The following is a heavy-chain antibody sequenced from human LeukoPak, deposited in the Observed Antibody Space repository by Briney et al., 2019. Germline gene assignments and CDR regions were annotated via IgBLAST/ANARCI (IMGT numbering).Heavy chain of an antibody. D-gene: IGHD2-15*01. CDR2: ISGSGGST. J-gene: IGHJ4*02. CDR1: GFTFSSYA. CDR3: ARQQGYGSDGACYFDF. Sequence: GGSLRLSCAASGFTFSSYAMSWVRQAPGKGLEWVSAISGSGGSTYDADSVRGRFTISRDNSKNTLYLQMNSLRAEDTAIYYCARQQGYGSDGACYFDFWGQGTLVTVSS. V-gene: IGHV3-23*01.